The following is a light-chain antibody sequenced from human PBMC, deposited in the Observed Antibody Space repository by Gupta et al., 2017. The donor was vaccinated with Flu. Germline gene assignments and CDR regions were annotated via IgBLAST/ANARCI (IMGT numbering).Light chain of an antibody. Sequence: IVLTQSPATLSLSPGERATLSCRASQSVRSYLAWYQQKPGQAPRLLIYDASNRATGIPARFSGSGSGTEFTLTISSLEPEDFAVYYCQQRSNWPYTFGQGTKLEIK. V-gene: IGKV3-11*01. CDR1: QSVRSY. CDR2: DAS. J-gene: IGKJ2*01. CDR3: QQRSNWPYT.